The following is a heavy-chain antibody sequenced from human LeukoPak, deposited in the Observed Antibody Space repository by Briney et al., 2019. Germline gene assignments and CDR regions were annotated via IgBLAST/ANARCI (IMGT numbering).Heavy chain of an antibody. CDR2: MTPNSGNT. J-gene: IGHJ4*02. Sequence: ASVKVSCKASGYTFTSYDINWVRQATGQGLEWMGWMTPNSGNTGYAQKFQGRVTMTRNTSISTAYMELSSLKSEDTAVYYCARGRIYIGYDALGYWGQGTRVTVSS. CDR3: ARGRIYIGYDALGY. V-gene: IGHV1-8*01. CDR1: GYTFTSYD. D-gene: IGHD5-12*01.